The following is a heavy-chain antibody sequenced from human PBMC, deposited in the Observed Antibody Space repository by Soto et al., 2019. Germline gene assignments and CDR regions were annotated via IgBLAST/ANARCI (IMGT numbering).Heavy chain of an antibody. CDR2: IYYSGST. CDR3: ARERYCSGGSCYPDY. J-gene: IGHJ4*02. CDR1: GGSISSYY. V-gene: IGHV4-59*01. Sequence: ASETLSLTCTVSGGSISSYYWSWIRQPPGKGLEWIGYIYYSGSTNYNPSLKSRVTISVDTSKNQFSLKLRSVTAADTAVYYCARERYCSGGSCYPDYWGQGTLVTVSS. D-gene: IGHD2-15*01.